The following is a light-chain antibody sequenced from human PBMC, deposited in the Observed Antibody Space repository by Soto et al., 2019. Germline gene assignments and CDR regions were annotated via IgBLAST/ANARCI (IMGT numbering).Light chain of an antibody. V-gene: IGLV1-51*01. CDR2: DNN. Sequence: QSVLTQPPSVSAAPGQKVTISCSGSSSNIGNNYVSWYQQLPGTAPKLLIYDNNKRPSGIPDRFSGSKSGTSATLGITGLQTGDEAVYYCGTWDSSLSALFGGGTKLTVL. CDR1: SSNIGNNY. J-gene: IGLJ2*01. CDR3: GTWDSSLSAL.